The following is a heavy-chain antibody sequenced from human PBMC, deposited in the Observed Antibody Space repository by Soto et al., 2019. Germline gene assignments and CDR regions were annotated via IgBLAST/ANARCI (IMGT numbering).Heavy chain of an antibody. Sequence: PGGSLRLSCAASGFTFSSYGMHWVRQAPGKGLEWVAVIWYDGSNKYYADSVKGRFTISRDNSKNTLYLQMNSLRAEDTAVYYCARDLTYDSSTFDYWGQGTLVTVSS. CDR3: ARDLTYDSSTFDY. CDR1: GFTFSSYG. CDR2: IWYDGSNK. J-gene: IGHJ4*02. V-gene: IGHV3-33*01. D-gene: IGHD3-22*01.